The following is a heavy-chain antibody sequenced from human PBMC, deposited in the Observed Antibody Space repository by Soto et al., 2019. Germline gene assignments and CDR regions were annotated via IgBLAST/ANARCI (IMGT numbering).Heavy chain of an antibody. Sequence: SVKVSCKASGGTFSSYAISWVRQAPGQGLEWMGGIIPIFGTANYAQKFQGRVTITADESTSTAYMELSSLRSEDTAVYYCARDGIGVVAGTGHYYFDYWGQGTLVTVSS. CDR3: ARDGIGVVAGTGHYYFDY. CDR2: IIPIFGTA. J-gene: IGHJ4*02. CDR1: GGTFSSYA. D-gene: IGHD6-19*01. V-gene: IGHV1-69*13.